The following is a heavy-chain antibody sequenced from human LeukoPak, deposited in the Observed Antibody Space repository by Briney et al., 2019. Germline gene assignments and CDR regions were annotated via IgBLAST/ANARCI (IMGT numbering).Heavy chain of an antibody. CDR2: IKQDGSDT. V-gene: IGHV3-7*01. D-gene: IGHD6-13*01. CDR1: GFTFSSYW. CDR3: ARDIAIAAAGTDYFDY. J-gene: IGHJ4*02. Sequence: GGSLRLSCVASGFTFSSYWMSWVRQAPGKGLEWVANIKQDGSDTYYVDSVKGRFTISRDNAKNSLYLQMYSLSAEDTAVYYCARDIAIAAAGTDYFDYWGQGALVTVSS.